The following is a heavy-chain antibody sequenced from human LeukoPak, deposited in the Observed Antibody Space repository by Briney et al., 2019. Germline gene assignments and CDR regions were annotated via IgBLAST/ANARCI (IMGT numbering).Heavy chain of an antibody. V-gene: IGHV3-74*01. CDR2: MNSDGINT. J-gene: IGHJ5*02. CDR3: ARDLGQYYDTSDNWFDP. Sequence: GGSLRLSCAASGFTFSNYWMHWVRQAPGKGLVWVSRMNSDGINTSYADSVKGRFTISRDNAKNTLNLQMNSLRAEDTAVYCCARDLGQYYDTSDNWFDPWGQGTLVTVSS. D-gene: IGHD3-22*01. CDR1: GFTFSNYW.